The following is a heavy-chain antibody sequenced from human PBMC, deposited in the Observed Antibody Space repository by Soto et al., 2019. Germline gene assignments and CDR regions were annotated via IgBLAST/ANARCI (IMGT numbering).Heavy chain of an antibody. J-gene: IGHJ5*02. CDR3: ARGPGDIVVVPAAIPYWFDP. CDR2: IYYSGST. V-gene: IGHV4-31*03. Sequence: PSETLSLTCTVSGGSISSGGYYWSWIRQHPGKGLEWIGYIYYSGSTYYNPSLKSRVTISVDTSKNQFSLKLSSVTAADTAVYYCARGPGDIVVVPAAIPYWFDPWGQGTLVTVSS. CDR1: GGSISSGGYY. D-gene: IGHD2-2*02.